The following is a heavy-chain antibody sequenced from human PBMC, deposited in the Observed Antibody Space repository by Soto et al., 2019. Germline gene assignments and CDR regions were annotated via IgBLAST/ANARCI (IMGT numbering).Heavy chain of an antibody. J-gene: IGHJ4*02. CDR2: INAGNGNT. V-gene: IGHV1-3*01. Sequence: ASVKVSCKASGYTFTSYAMHWVRQAPGQRLEWMGWINAGNGNTKYSQKFQGRVTITRDTSASTAYMELSSLRSEDTAVYYCAREVGATSESFSGSVVYCVQGILVTVSS. D-gene: IGHD1-26*01. CDR3: AREVGATSESFSGSVVY. CDR1: GYTFTSYA.